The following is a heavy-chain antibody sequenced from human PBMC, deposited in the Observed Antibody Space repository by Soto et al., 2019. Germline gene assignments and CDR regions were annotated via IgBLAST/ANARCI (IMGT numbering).Heavy chain of an antibody. CDR1: GFTFSNYA. V-gene: IGHV3-30-3*01. D-gene: IGHD3-3*01. CDR2: ISYDGSNK. Sequence: QVQLVESGGGVVQPGRSLRLSCAPSGFTFSNYAMHWVRQAPGKGLEWVAVISYDGSNKYYADSVKGRFTISRDNSKNTLYLQMNSLIAEDTAVYYCARDKRDLRFLEWSYYFDYWGQGTLVTVSS. J-gene: IGHJ4*02. CDR3: ARDKRDLRFLEWSYYFDY.